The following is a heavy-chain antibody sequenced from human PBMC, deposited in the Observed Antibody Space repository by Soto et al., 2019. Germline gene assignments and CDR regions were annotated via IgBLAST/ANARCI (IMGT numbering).Heavy chain of an antibody. D-gene: IGHD6-6*01. J-gene: IGHJ5*02. CDR1: GGSFSSYP. CDR2: IIPIFGTA. Sequence: GASVKVSCKASGGSFSSYPMSWVRQAPGQGLEWMGGIIPIFGTANYAQKFQGRVTITADESTSTAYMELSSLRSEDTAVYYCARGPIAARRSNWFDPWGQGTLVTVSS. CDR3: ARGPIAARRSNWFDP. V-gene: IGHV1-69*13.